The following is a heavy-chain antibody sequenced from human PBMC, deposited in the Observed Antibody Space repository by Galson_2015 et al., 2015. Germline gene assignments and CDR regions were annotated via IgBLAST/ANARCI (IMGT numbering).Heavy chain of an antibody. CDR1: GYTFTNYG. Sequence: SVKVSCKASGYTFTNYGLSWVRQAPGQEPEWMGWIITHNGYANYAQKFQGRVSMTTDTSTSTAYMELRSLTSDDTAVYYCARDYSDSGPFPHYWGQGTLVTVSS. V-gene: IGHV1-18*04. CDR3: ARDYSDSGPFPHY. CDR2: IITHNGYA. D-gene: IGHD3-22*01. J-gene: IGHJ4*02.